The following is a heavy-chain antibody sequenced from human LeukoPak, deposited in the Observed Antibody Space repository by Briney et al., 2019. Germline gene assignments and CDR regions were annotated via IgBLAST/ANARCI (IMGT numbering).Heavy chain of an antibody. Sequence: GGSLRLSCAASGFTFSSYSMNWVRQAPGKGLEWVSYISSSSSTIYYADSVKGRFTISRDNAKNSLYLQMNGLRAEDTAVYYCARATVAHYWGQGTLVTVSS. CDR1: GFTFSSYS. V-gene: IGHV3-48*01. CDR2: ISSSSSTI. CDR3: ARATVAHY. J-gene: IGHJ4*02. D-gene: IGHD4-23*01.